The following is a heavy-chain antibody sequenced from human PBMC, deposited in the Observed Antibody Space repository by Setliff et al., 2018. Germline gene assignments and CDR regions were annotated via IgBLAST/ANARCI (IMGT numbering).Heavy chain of an antibody. J-gene: IGHJ4*02. V-gene: IGHV5-51*01. CDR2: VFSGDSDT. CDR1: GYRFTTYW. CDR3: ARDSGSPLDY. Sequence: GESLKISCKGSGYRFTTYWIGWVRQMPGKGLEWMGIVFSGDSDTRYSPSFQGQVTMSADKSINTAYLQWSSLKASDTAMYYCARDSGSPLDYWGQGTLVTVSS. D-gene: IGHD6-6*01.